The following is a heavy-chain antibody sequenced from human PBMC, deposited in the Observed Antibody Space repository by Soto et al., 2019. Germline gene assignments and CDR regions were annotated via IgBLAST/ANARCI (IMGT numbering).Heavy chain of an antibody. CDR3: ARDPGAASFDF. CDR2: INTSNDNK. V-gene: IGHV1-18*01. Sequence: ASVKVSCKASGYTFTNYGISWVRQAPGEGLEWVGWINTSNDNKLYAQKHQGRLTLTTDTSTSTAYMDLTTLRSDDTAVYYCARDPGAASFDFWAQGPLATVPS. D-gene: IGHD2-15*01. J-gene: IGHJ4*02. CDR1: GYTFTNYG.